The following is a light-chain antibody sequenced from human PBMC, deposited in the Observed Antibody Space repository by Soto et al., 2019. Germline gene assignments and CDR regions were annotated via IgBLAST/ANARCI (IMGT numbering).Light chain of an antibody. J-gene: IGLJ1*01. CDR3: CLYVGATTYV. V-gene: IGLV2-23*01. CDR2: EGH. CDR1: SSDVGAYNY. Sequence: QSALTQPASVSGSPGQSITISCTGTSSDVGAYNYVSWYQQHPGKAPKLMIYEGHKRPSGVPDRFSGSTSVNTASLTISGLQTDDEADYYCCLYVGATTYVFGTGTKVTVL.